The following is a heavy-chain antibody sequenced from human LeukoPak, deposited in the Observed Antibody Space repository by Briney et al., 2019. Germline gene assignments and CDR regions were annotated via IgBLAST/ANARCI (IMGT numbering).Heavy chain of an antibody. V-gene: IGHV3-21*01. J-gene: IGHJ6*03. D-gene: IGHD3-16*01. Sequence: GGSLRLSCAASGFSFSDYSFNWVRQSPGKGLEWVSSISSSSSHKFRYYSDSVKGRCTISRDNAKNSLYLQINSLRVEDTAVYYCVRDGVMGRYVYRYMDVWGKGTTITVSS. CDR3: VRDGVMGRYVYRYMDV. CDR2: ISSSSSHKFR. CDR1: GFSFSDYS.